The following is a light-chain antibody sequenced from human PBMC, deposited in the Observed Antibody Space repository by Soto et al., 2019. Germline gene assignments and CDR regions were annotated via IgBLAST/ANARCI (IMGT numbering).Light chain of an antibody. CDR3: SSQTSTSRYV. J-gene: IGLJ1*01. CDR2: DVS. CDR1: SSDVGGNH. V-gene: IGLV2-14*03. Sequence: QSALTQPASVSGSPGQSITLSCTGTSSDVGGNHVSWYQQHPGKAPRLIIYDVSNRPSGISNRFSGSKSDNTASLTISGLQADDEADYYCSSQTSTSRYVFGTGTKLTVL.